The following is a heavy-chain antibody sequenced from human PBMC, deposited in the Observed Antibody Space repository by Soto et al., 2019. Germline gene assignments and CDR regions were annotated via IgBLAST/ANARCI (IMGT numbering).Heavy chain of an antibody. CDR3: VREGAGTTHNWFDP. D-gene: IGHD1-7*01. CDR2: TYYSGST. Sequence: SDTLCLTCTVSGGSISSYYWSWIRQPPGKGLEWIGYTYYSGSTNYNPSHKSRVTISVDTSKTQFSLKLSSVTAADTAVYYCVREGAGTTHNWFDPWGQGTLVTVS. J-gene: IGHJ5*02. CDR1: GGSISSYY. V-gene: IGHV4-59*01.